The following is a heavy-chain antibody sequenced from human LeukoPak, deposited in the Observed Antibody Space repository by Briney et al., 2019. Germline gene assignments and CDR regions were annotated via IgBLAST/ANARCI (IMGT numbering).Heavy chain of an antibody. CDR1: GFTFSSYS. CDR2: ISSSSSYI. V-gene: IGHV3-21*01. CDR3: ARGGIAVAGNWGYYFDY. J-gene: IGHJ4*02. Sequence: GSLRLSCAASGFTFSSYSMNWVRQAPGKGLEWVSSISSSSSYIYYADSVKGRFTISRDNAKDSLYLQMNSLRAEDTAVYYCARGGIAVAGNWGYYFDYWGQGTLVTVSS. D-gene: IGHD6-19*01.